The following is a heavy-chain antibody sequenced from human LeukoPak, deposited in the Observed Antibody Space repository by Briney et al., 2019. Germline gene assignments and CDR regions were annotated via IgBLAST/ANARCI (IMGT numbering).Heavy chain of an antibody. D-gene: IGHD3-22*01. CDR2: ISSSSSYT. Sequence: GGSQPVSRAASGFTFSDYYISCIRQAPGKGLEWVSYISSSSSYTNYADSVKGRFTISRDNAKNSLYLQMNSLRAEDTAVYYCARTAVRYYFDYWGQGTLVTVSS. CDR3: ARTAVRYYFDY. CDR1: GFTFSDYY. V-gene: IGHV3-11*03. J-gene: IGHJ4*02.